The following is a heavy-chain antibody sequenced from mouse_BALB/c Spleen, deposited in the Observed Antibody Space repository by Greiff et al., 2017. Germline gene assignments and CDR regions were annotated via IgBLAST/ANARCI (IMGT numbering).Heavy chain of an antibody. CDR1: GFTFSSYT. CDR2: ISNGGGST. V-gene: IGHV5-12-2*01. CDR3: ARGNYYGSLPFDY. D-gene: IGHD1-1*01. Sequence: DVKLVESGGGLVQPGGSLKLSCAASGFTFSSYTMSWVRQTPEKRLEWVAYISNGGGSTYYPDTVKGRFTISRDNAKNILYLQMSSLRSEDTAMYYCARGNYYGSLPFDYWGQGTTLTVSS. J-gene: IGHJ2*01.